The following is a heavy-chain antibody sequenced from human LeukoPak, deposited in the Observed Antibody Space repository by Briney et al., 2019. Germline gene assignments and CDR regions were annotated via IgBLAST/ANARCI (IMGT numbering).Heavy chain of an antibody. CDR1: GYSFTSYW. CDR3: ARAMTTVTTPPWFDP. D-gene: IGHD4-17*01. J-gene: IGHJ5*02. Sequence: GESLQISFKGSGYSFTSYWIGWVRQMPGKGLEWMGIIYPGDSDTRYSPSFQGQVTISADKSINTAYLQWSSLKAADTAMYYCARAMTTVTTPPWFDPWGQGTLVTVSS. CDR2: IYPGDSDT. V-gene: IGHV5-51*01.